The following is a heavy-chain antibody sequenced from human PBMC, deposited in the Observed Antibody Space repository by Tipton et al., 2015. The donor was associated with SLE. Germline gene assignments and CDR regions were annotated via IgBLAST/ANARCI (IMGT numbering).Heavy chain of an antibody. Sequence: QVQLVQSGPEVKKPGASMKVSCKASGYTFISHDINWVRQATGQGLEWMGWVNPKSGNTGYAQKFQGRVSMTRNTSTSTVYMELSSLRSEDTAVYYCARGSVYFHYYMDVWGKGTTVTV. J-gene: IGHJ6*03. V-gene: IGHV1-8*01. CDR1: GYTFISHD. CDR2: VNPKSGNT. CDR3: ARGSVYFHYYMDV.